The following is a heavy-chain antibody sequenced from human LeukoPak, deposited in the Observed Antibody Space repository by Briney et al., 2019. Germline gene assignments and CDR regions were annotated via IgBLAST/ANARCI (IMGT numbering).Heavy chain of an antibody. D-gene: IGHD3-16*01. J-gene: IGHJ3*02. Sequence: GGSLRLSCAASGFTFSSYGMHWVRQAPGKGLEWVAFIRYDGSNKYYADSVKGRFTISRDNSKNTLYLQMNSLRAEDTAVYYCAKNCLVWVSAHAFDIWGQGTMVTVSS. CDR3: AKNCLVWVSAHAFDI. V-gene: IGHV3-30*02. CDR1: GFTFSSYG. CDR2: IRYDGSNK.